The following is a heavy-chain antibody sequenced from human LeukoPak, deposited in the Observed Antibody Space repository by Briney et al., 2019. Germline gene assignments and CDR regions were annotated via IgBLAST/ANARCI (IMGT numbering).Heavy chain of an antibody. CDR3: ARGDFWSGSVYYFDY. J-gene: IGHJ4*02. CDR2: IYYSGST. Sequence: SETLSLTCTVSGGSISSYYWSWIRQPPGKGLEWIGYIYYSGSTNYNPSLKSRVTISVDTSKNQFSLKLSSVTAADTAVYYCARGDFWSGSVYYFDYWGQGTLVTLSS. CDR1: GGSISSYY. V-gene: IGHV4-59*12. D-gene: IGHD3-3*01.